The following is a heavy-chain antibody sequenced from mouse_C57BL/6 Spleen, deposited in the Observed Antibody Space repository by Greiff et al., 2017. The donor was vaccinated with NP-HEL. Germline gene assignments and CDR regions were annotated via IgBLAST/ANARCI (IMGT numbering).Heavy chain of an antibody. V-gene: IGHV1-59*01. CDR3: ARWFDYDRFAY. J-gene: IGHJ3*01. CDR2: IDPSDSYT. CDR1: GYTFTSYW. Sequence: QVQLQQPGAELVRPGTSVKLSCKASGYTFTSYWMHWVKQRPGQGLEWIGVIDPSDSYTNYNQKFKGKATLTVDTSSSTAYMQLSSLTSEDSAVYYCARWFDYDRFAYWGQGTLVTVSA. D-gene: IGHD2-4*01.